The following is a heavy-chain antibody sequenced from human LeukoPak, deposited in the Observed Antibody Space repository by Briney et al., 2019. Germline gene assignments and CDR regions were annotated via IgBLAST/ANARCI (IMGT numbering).Heavy chain of an antibody. J-gene: IGHJ4*02. D-gene: IGHD5-24*01. CDR1: GFTFSSYW. CDR2: IKQDGSEK. Sequence: AGGSLRLSCAASGFTFSSYWMSWVRQAPGKGLEWVANIKQDGSEKYYVDSVKGRFTISRDNSKNTLYLQMNSLRAEDTAVYYCAREMATITRDYYFDYWGQGTLVTVSS. CDR3: AREMATITRDYYFDY. V-gene: IGHV3-7*03.